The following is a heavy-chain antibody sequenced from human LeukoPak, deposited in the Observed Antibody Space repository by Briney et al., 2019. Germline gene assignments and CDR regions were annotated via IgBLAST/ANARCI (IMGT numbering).Heavy chain of an antibody. CDR2: ISYDGSNK. V-gene: IGHV3-30*03. D-gene: IGHD4-17*01. Sequence: GGSLRLSCAASGFTFSSYGMHWVRQAPGKGLEWVAVISYDGSNKYYADSVKGRFTVSRDNSKNTVYLQMNSLRAEDTAVYYCARDPGDYVGNDAFDIWGQGTMVTVSS. CDR3: ARDPGDYVGNDAFDI. CDR1: GFTFSSYG. J-gene: IGHJ3*02.